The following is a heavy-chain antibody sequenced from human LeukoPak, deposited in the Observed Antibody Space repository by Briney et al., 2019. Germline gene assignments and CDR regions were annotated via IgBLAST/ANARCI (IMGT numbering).Heavy chain of an antibody. CDR1: GFTFDSSA. CDR3: ARGGGLDV. Sequence: TGGSLRLSCAASGFTFDSSAMSWVRRAPGKGLEWVSANTGSGGSTYYVDSAKGRFTISRDNSKNTLYLQMSNLRAEDTAVYFCARGGGLDVWGQGATVTVSS. CDR2: NTGSGGST. V-gene: IGHV3-23*01. J-gene: IGHJ6*02. D-gene: IGHD3-16*01.